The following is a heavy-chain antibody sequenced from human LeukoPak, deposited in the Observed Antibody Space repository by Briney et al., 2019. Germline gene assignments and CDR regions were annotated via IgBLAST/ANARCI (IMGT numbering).Heavy chain of an antibody. CDR3: AKDPALSDCSSTSCYPDY. V-gene: IGHV3-23*01. CDR2: ISGSGGST. J-gene: IGHJ4*02. D-gene: IGHD2-2*01. Sequence: GGSLRLSCAASGFTFSSYAMSWVLQAPGKGLEWVSAISGSGGSTYYADSVKGRFTISRDNSKNTLYLQTNGLRAEDTAVYYCAKDPALSDCSSTSCYPDYWGQGTLVTVSS. CDR1: GFTFSSYA.